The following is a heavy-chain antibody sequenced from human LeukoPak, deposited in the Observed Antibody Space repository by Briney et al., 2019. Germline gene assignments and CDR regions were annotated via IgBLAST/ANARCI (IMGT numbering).Heavy chain of an antibody. CDR2: ISTTGTT. CDR1: GGSINHFY. J-gene: IGHJ5*02. V-gene: IGHV4-4*07. CDR3: ARASYCDNTVCHNLPWFGP. Sequence: SETLSLTCTISGGSINHFYWSWIRQPAGNGLEWIGRISTTGTTNYNPSLKSRVTMSLDSSRNQFSLKVPSVTAADTAVYYCARASYCDNTVCHNLPWFGPWGQGALVTVSS. D-gene: IGHD2/OR15-2a*01.